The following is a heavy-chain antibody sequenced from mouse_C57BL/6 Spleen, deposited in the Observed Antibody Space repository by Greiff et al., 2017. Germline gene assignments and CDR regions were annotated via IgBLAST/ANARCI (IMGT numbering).Heavy chain of an antibody. CDR3: ARRTSNYYGSSPYYFDY. Sequence: VQLQQSGAELVKPGASVKISCKASGYAFSSYWMNWVKQRPGKGLEWIGQIYPGDGDTNYNGKFKGKATLTADKSSSTAYMQLSSLTSEDSAVYFCARRTSNYYGSSPYYFDYWGQGTTLTVSS. CDR1: GYAFSSYW. D-gene: IGHD1-1*01. V-gene: IGHV1-80*01. J-gene: IGHJ2*01. CDR2: IYPGDGDT.